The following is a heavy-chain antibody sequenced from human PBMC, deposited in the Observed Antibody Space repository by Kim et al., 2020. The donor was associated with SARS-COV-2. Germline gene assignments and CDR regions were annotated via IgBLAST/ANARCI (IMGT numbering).Heavy chain of an antibody. CDR2: IYYSGST. CDR1: GGSISGSSYY. CDR3: ARHRGYRYGLEGVPRWFDP. Sequence: SETLSLTCTVSGGSISGSSYYWGWIRQPPGKGLEWIGSIYYSGSTYSNPSLKSRVTISVDTSKNQFSLKLSSVTAADTAVYYCARHRGYRYGLEGVPRWFDPWGQGTLVTVSS. J-gene: IGHJ5*02. D-gene: IGHD5-18*01. V-gene: IGHV4-39*01.